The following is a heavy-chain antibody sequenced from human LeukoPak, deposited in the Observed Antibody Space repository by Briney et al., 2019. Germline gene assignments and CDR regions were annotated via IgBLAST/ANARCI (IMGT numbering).Heavy chain of an antibody. CDR3: ARGYSGYDSPYSSGWYYYYYYMDV. Sequence: SETLSLTCAVYGGSFSGYYWSWLRQPPGKGLEWIGEINHSGSTNYNPSLKSRVTISVDTSKNQFSLKLSSVTAADTAVYYCARGYSGYDSPYSSGWYYYYYYMDVWGKGTTVTVSS. J-gene: IGHJ6*03. D-gene: IGHD5-12*01. CDR1: GGSFSGYY. CDR2: INHSGST. V-gene: IGHV4-34*01.